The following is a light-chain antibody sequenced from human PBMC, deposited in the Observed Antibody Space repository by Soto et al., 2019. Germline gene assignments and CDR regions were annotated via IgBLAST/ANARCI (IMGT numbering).Light chain of an antibody. J-gene: IGKJ4*01. Sequence: DIQMTQSPSTLSASVGDRVTITCRASQSIGNWLAWYQQKPGKAPKLLIYKASSLESGVPSRFSGSGSGTEFTLTISSLQPDDFATYYCQQYNSYSGLTFGGGTKVEIK. CDR3: QQYNSYSGLT. CDR2: KAS. V-gene: IGKV1-5*03. CDR1: QSIGNW.